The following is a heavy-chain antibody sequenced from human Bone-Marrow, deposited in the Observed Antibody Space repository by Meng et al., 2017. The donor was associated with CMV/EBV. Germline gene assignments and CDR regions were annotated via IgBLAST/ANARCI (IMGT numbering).Heavy chain of an antibody. V-gene: IGHV1-69*04. CDR3: ARDLAVGSSSSPFDP. Sequence: SVKVSCKASGGTFSSYAISWVRQAPGQGLEWMGRIILILGIANYAQKFQGRVTITADKSTSTAYMELSSLRSEDTAVYYCARDLAVGSSSSPFDPWGQGTLVTVSS. CDR1: GGTFSSYA. J-gene: IGHJ5*02. D-gene: IGHD6-6*01. CDR2: IILILGIA.